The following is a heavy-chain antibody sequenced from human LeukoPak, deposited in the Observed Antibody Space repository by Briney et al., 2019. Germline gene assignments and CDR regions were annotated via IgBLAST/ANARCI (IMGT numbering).Heavy chain of an antibody. J-gene: IGHJ4*02. Sequence: GGSLRLSCAASGFTVSSNYMSWVRQAPVKGLEWVSIIYSDGSTYYPDSVRGRFTISRDNAKNSLYLQMNSLRAEDTAVYYCARQYSSSWGYFDYWGQGTLVTVSS. V-gene: IGHV3-66*04. CDR1: GFTVSSNY. CDR2: IYSDGST. CDR3: ARQYSSSWGYFDY. D-gene: IGHD6-13*01.